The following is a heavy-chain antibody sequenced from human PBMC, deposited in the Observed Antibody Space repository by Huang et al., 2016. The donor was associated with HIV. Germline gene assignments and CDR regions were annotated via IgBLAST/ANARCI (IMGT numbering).Heavy chain of an antibody. J-gene: IGHJ6*03. CDR3: ASGASYEIWTPYYSGWHYSMDV. V-gene: IGHV1-69*13. Sequence: QVHLVQSGAEVKKPGSSVRVSCTASGGSFKFSGIRWVRQAPGQGLEWLGGIRPRLWIANSAQKMRARVTITARESTTTVYRDLTSLRPEDTAVYYCASGASYEIWTPYYSGWHYSMDVWGEGTTVTVSS. D-gene: IGHD3-9*01. CDR2: IRPRLWIA. CDR1: GGSFKFSG.